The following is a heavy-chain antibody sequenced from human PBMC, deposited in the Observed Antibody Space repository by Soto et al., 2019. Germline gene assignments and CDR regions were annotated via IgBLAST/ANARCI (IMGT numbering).Heavy chain of an antibody. CDR2: ISSSSGTI. CDR1: GFDLSDYY. D-gene: IGHD6-13*01. CDR3: ARNSDHFDS. J-gene: IGHJ5*01. Sequence: GGSLRLSCAASGFDLSDYYMSWIRQAPGKGLEWVSYISSSSGTIFYADSVRGRFTISRDNAENLVYLQMDSLRAEDTALYYCARNSDHFDSWGQGTLVTVSS. V-gene: IGHV3-11*01.